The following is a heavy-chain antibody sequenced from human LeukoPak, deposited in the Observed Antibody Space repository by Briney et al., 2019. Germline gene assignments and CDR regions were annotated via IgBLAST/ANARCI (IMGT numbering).Heavy chain of an antibody. CDR1: GFSLSNYW. V-gene: IGHV3-7*03. CDR2: IKKDGSEK. D-gene: IGHD3-16*01. CDR3: ASRRMGFDY. J-gene: IGHJ4*02. Sequence: GGSLRLSCAASGFSLSNYWMGWVRQAPGKGLEWVANIKKDGSEKYFVDSVKGRFTISRDNAKNSLFLQMNSLRAEDTAVYYCASRRMGFDYWGQGTLVTVSS.